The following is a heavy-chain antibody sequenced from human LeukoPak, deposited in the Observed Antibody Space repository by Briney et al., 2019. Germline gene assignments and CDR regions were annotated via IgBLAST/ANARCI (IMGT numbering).Heavy chain of an antibody. CDR3: ARDSKVAATFVNY. J-gene: IGHJ4*02. Sequence: GGSLRLSCAASGFTLSTYWMHWVRQAPGKGLVWVSRISSDGISADYADSVKGRFTISRDNAKNTLYLQMNSLRAEETAVYYCARDSKVAATFVNYWGQGTLVTVSS. CDR1: GFTLSTYW. CDR2: ISSDGISA. D-gene: IGHD2-15*01. V-gene: IGHV3-74*01.